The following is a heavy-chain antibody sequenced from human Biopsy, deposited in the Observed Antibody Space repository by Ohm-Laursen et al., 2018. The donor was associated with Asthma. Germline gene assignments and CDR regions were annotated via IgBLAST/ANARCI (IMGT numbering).Heavy chain of an antibody. J-gene: IGHJ4*02. CDR1: GFTFSAYD. D-gene: IGHD3-3*01. V-gene: IGHV3-30*15. Sequence: SLRLSCTASGFTFSAYDMHCVRQAPVKGPLWVSLTPFDGRYEYYADSVKGRFTISRDNPMRRLYLQMSSLTAEDTAVYYCASRGGDFWSGYYMDYWGQGTLVTVSS. CDR2: TPFDGRYE. CDR3: ASRGGDFWSGYYMDY.